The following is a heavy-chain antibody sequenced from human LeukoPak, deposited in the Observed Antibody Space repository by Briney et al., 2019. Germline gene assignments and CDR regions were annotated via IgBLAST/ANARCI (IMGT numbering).Heavy chain of an antibody. Sequence: SATLSLTCTVSGGAISSYYWSWIRQHPGKGMEWLGYIYYSGGPKYNPSLMSRVTISVDRAQNQFSLSLRSVTAADTAVYYCARDGLYDSSGYYMDSWGQGTLVIVSS. CDR3: ARDGLYDSSGYYMDS. CDR2: IYYSGGP. V-gene: IGHV4-59*01. D-gene: IGHD3-22*01. CDR1: GGAISSYY. J-gene: IGHJ4*02.